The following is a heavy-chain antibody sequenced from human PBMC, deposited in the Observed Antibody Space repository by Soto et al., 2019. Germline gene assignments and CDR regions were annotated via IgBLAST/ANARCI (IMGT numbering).Heavy chain of an antibody. V-gene: IGHV3-23*01. CDR2: ISGSGGST. CDR1: GFTFSSYA. D-gene: IGHD3-22*01. Sequence: GGSLRLSCAASGFTFSSYAMSWVRQAPGKGLEWVSAISGSGGSTYYADSVKGRFTISRDNSKNTLYLQMNSLRAEDTAVYYCAKDSDYYDSSGYYYWGQGTLVPVSS. J-gene: IGHJ4*02. CDR3: AKDSDYYDSSGYYY.